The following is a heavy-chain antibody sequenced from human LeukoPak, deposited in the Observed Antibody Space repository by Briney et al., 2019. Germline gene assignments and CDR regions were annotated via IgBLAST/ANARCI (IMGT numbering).Heavy chain of an antibody. D-gene: IGHD3-10*01. CDR2: ISGSGGST. J-gene: IGHJ5*02. CDR1: GFTFSSYA. Sequence: PGGSLRLSCAASGFTFSSYAMSWVRQAPGKGLEWVSAISGSGGSTYSADSVKGRFIISRDDSKNTLYLQMNSLRAEDTAVYYCAKDRGVHYYGSERGLYNWFDPWGQGTLVTVSS. CDR3: AKDRGVHYYGSERGLYNWFDP. V-gene: IGHV3-23*01.